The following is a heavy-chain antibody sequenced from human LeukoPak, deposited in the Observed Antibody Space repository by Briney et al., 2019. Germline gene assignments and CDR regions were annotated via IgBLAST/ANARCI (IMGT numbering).Heavy chain of an antibody. V-gene: IGHV3-23*01. CDR3: AKDRQQLANLEY. Sequence: GESLRLSCAATGFTFSTYGMTWVRQAPGKGLEWVSGIGGCGDSIHYADSVKGRFTISSDNSKITVYLQMNSLRVEDTAVYYCAKDRQQLANLEYWGQGTLVTVSS. D-gene: IGHD6-13*01. J-gene: IGHJ4*02. CDR2: IGGCGDSI. CDR1: GFTFSTYG.